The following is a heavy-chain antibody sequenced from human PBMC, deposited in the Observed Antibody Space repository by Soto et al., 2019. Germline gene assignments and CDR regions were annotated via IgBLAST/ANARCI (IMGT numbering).Heavy chain of an antibody. CDR2: IIPIFGTA. CDR1: GGTFSSYA. D-gene: IGHD3-10*01. V-gene: IGHV1-69*13. Sequence: ASVKVSCKASGGTFSSYAISWVRQAPGQGLEWMGGIIPIFGTANYAQKFQGRVTITADESTSTAYMELSSLRSEDTAVYYCAIRSGRVDYYYYGMDVWGQGTTVTVSS. CDR3: AIRSGRVDYYYYGMDV. J-gene: IGHJ6*02.